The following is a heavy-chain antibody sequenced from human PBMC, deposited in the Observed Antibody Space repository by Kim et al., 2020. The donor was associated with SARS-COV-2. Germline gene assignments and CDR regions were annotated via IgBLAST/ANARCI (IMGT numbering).Heavy chain of an antibody. J-gene: IGHJ4*02. D-gene: IGHD6-6*01. V-gene: IGHV1-18*01. Sequence: ASVNVSCKASGYIFTSYAITWVRQAPGQGLEWLGWVSANNGDTNYAQNLQGRVNMTADTSTNTAYMELRSLRPDDTAIYYCARASISFSRASPREWGQGTLVTVSA. CDR1: GYIFTSYA. CDR3: ARASISFSRASPRE. CDR2: VSANNGDT.